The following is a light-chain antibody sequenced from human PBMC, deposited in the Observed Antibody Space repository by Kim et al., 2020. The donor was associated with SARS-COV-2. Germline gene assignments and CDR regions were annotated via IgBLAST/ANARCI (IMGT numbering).Light chain of an antibody. Sequence: SSELTQDPAVSVALGQTVRITCQGDSLRTYYATWYQQKPGQAPILVIYGKNTRPSGIPDRFSGSTSGNTASLTITGTQAGDEADYYCNSWDSNDMVVFGG. CDR2: GKN. J-gene: IGLJ3*02. CDR3: NSWDSNDMVV. V-gene: IGLV3-19*01. CDR1: SLRTYY.